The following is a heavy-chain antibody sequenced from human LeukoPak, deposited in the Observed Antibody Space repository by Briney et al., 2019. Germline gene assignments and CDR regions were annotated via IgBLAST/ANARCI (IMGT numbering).Heavy chain of an antibody. CDR3: ATSKNYGSGSYFDY. J-gene: IGHJ4*02. Sequence: GASVKVSCKVSGYTLTELSMHWVRQAPGKGLEWVGGFDPEDGETIYAQKFQGRVTMTEDTSTDTAYMELSSLRSEDTAVYYCATSKNYGSGSYFDYWGQGTLVTVSS. CDR2: FDPEDGET. CDR1: GYTLTELS. V-gene: IGHV1-24*01. D-gene: IGHD3-10*01.